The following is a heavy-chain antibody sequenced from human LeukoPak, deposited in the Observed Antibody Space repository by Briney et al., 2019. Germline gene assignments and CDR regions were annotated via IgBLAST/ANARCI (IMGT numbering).Heavy chain of an antibody. J-gene: IGHJ4*02. CDR1: GFTLSSYW. V-gene: IGHV3-7*01. CDR2: IKQDGTEK. Sequence: GGSLRLSCAASGFTLSSYWMSWVRQTPGKGLEWVANIKQDGTEKYYVDFVKGRFTISRDNAKNSLYLQMNSLRAEDTAVYYCARDGDYWGQGTLVTVSS. CDR3: ARDGDY.